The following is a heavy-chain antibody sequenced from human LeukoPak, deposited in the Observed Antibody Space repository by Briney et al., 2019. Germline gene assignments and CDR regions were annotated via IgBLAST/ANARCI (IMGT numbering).Heavy chain of an antibody. D-gene: IGHD4-23*01. CDR1: GFTFSSYS. Sequence: GGSLRLSCAASGFTFSSYSMNWVRQAPGKGLEWVSYISSSSSTIYYADSVKGRFTISRDNSKNTLYLQMNSLRAEDTAVYYCARFSVVTPGYWGQGTLVTVSS. V-gene: IGHV3-48*01. J-gene: IGHJ4*02. CDR3: ARFSVVTPGY. CDR2: ISSSSSTI.